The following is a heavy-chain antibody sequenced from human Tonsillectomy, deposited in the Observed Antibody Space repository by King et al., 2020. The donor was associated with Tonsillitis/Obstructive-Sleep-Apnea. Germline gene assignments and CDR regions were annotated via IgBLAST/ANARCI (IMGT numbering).Heavy chain of an antibody. CDR2: INPKSGDT. CDR1: GYTFTDYY. V-gene: IGHV1-2*02. Sequence: VQLVESGAEVKKSGASVKVSCKASGYTFTDYYIHWVRQAPGQGLEWMGWINPKSGDTTYAQNFQGRVTMTRDTSISTSYMDLSRLRSDDTAVYYFLSGADFDYWGQGTLVTVSS. CDR3: LSGADFDY. D-gene: IGHD5-12*01. J-gene: IGHJ4*02.